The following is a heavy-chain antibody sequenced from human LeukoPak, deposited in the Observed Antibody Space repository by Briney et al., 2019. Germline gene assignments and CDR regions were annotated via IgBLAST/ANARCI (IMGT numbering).Heavy chain of an antibody. J-gene: IGHJ4*02. CDR1: GYTFTGYY. CDR3: ARENYDFWSSSLPLDY. V-gene: IGHV1-2*02. CDR2: INPNSGGT. Sequence: ASVKVSCKASGYTFTGYYMHWVRQAPGQGLEWMGWINPNSGGTNYAQKFQGRVTMTRDTSISTAYMELSRLRSDDTAVYYCARENYDFWSSSLPLDYWGQGTLVTVSS. D-gene: IGHD3-3*01.